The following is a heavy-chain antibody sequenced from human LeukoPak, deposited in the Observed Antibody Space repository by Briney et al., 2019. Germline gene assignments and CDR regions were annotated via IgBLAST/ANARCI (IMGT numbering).Heavy chain of an antibody. J-gene: IGHJ4*02. V-gene: IGHV3-23*01. D-gene: IGHD1-26*01. Sequence: GGSLRLSCAASGFYFDYYAMSWVRQPPGQGLEWVLTISGSAITTFYADAVKGRFTISRDNSQNTLFLQMNSLRADDTAVYHCARTTRILGASLVDYWGQGIQVTVSS. CDR2: ISGSAITT. CDR3: ARTTRILGASLVDY. CDR1: GFYFDYYA.